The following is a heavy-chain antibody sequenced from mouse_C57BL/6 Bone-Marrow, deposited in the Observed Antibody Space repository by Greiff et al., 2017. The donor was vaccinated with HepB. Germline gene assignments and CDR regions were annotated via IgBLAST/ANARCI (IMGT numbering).Heavy chain of an antibody. CDR3: ARYPYFDY. Sequence: DVMLVESGGGLVQPGGSLKLSCAASGFTFSDYYMYWVRQTPEKRLEWVAYISNGGGSTYYPDTVKGRFTISRDNAKNTLYLQMSRLKSEDTAMYYCARYPYFDYWGQGTTLTVSS. J-gene: IGHJ2*01. CDR1: GFTFSDYY. V-gene: IGHV5-12*01. CDR2: ISNGGGST.